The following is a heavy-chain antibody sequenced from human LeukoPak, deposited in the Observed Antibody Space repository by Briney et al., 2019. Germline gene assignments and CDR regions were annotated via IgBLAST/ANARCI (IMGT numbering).Heavy chain of an antibody. D-gene: IGHD2-15*01. Sequence: GGSLRLSCAASGFTFSSYGMHWVRQAPGKGLEWVSSISSSSSYIYYADSVKGRFTISRDNAKNSLYLQMNSLRAEDTAVYYCARGCSGGSCYTGLTILLTHPNWFDPWGQGTLVTVSS. CDR3: ARGCSGGSCYTGLTILLTHPNWFDP. CDR1: GFTFSSYG. CDR2: ISSSSSYI. V-gene: IGHV3-21*01. J-gene: IGHJ5*02.